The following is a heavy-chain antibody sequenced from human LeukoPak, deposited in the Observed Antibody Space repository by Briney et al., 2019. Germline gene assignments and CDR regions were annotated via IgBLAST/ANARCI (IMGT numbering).Heavy chain of an antibody. Sequence: SETLSLTCTVSDGSISSSNYYWGWIRQPPGEGLEWIGTIYYSGSTYYIPSLKSRLTISIDTSKNQFSLKLSSVTAADTAVYYCARHSSSWSPNPDYWGQGTLVTVSS. V-gene: IGHV4-39*01. D-gene: IGHD6-13*01. CDR1: DGSISSSNYY. J-gene: IGHJ4*02. CDR2: IYYSGST. CDR3: ARHSSSWSPNPDY.